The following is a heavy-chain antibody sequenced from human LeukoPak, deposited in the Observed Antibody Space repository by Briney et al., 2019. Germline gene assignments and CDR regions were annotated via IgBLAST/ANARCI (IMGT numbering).Heavy chain of an antibody. CDR1: GFIFSSYG. Sequence: GGSLRLSCAASGFIFSSYGMFWVRQAPGKGLEWVSLIRNDGSNKYDADSVKGRFTISRDNAKNMVDLQMNSLRVEDTAVYYCARWGRVGGGSVYYYGLDVWGQGTTVTVS. CDR3: ARWGRVGGGSVYYYGLDV. V-gene: IGHV3-33*01. D-gene: IGHD2-15*01. J-gene: IGHJ6*02. CDR2: IRNDGSNK.